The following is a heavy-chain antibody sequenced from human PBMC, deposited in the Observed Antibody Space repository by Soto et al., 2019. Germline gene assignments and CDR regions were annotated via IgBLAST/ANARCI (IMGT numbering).Heavy chain of an antibody. Sequence: PGGSLRLYCAASGFTFSSYAMSWVRQAPGKVLEWVSAISGSGGSTYYSDSVKGRFTISRDNSKNTLYLQMNSLRAEDTAVYYCAKDHAYYDSSGIFYYWGQGTLFTVSS. CDR2: ISGSGGST. V-gene: IGHV3-23*01. D-gene: IGHD3-22*01. CDR1: GFTFSSYA. CDR3: AKDHAYYDSSGIFYY. J-gene: IGHJ4*02.